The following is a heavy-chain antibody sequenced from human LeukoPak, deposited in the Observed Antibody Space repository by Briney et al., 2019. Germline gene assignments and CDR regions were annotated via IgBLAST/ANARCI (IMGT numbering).Heavy chain of an antibody. V-gene: IGHV1-2*02. CDR1: GYTFTGYY. D-gene: IGHD2-21*02. CDR3: ARERAYCGGACYPKKGAAFDI. CDR2: INPNSGGT. J-gene: IGHJ3*02. Sequence: ASVKVSCKASGYTFTGYYMHWVRQAPGQGLEWMGWINPNSGGTNYAQKLQGRVTMTRDTSTSTAYMELSRLISDDTAVYYCARERAYCGGACYPKKGAAFDIWGQGTMVTVSS.